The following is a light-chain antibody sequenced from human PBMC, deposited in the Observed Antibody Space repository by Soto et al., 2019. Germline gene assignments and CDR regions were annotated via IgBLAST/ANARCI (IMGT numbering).Light chain of an antibody. CDR1: QTIRKS. CDR3: QHYNSYSEA. CDR2: GAS. V-gene: IGKV1-39*01. Sequence: DIQMTQSPSSVSASVGDTISITCRSFQTIRKSLNWYQQRPGKAPKLLIFGASSLHNGVPPRFSGLGSGTHFTLTISSLQPDDFATYYCQHYNSYSEAFGQGTKVDNK. J-gene: IGKJ1*01.